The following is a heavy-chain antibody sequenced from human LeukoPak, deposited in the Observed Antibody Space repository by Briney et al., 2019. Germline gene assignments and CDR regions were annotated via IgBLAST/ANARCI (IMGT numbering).Heavy chain of an antibody. D-gene: IGHD1-1*01. CDR1: GFTFRSYG. CDR2: IWYDGSNK. Sequence: PGRSLRLSCAASGFTFRSYGMHWVRQAPGKGLEWVAVIWYDGSNKYYADSVKGRFTISRDNSKNTLYLQMNSLRAEDTAVYYCASNRRDGYNYYFDYWGQGTLVTVSS. J-gene: IGHJ4*02. V-gene: IGHV3-33*01. CDR3: ASNRRDGYNYYFDY.